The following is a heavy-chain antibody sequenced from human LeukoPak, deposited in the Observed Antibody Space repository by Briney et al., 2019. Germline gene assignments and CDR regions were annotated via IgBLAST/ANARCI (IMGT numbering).Heavy chain of an antibody. CDR1: GGTFSSYA. Sequence: GASVKVSCKASGGTFSSYAISWVRQAPGQGLEWMGRIIPIVGTTNYAQNFQGRVTITADKSTSSVYMELSSLRSDDTAVYYCARHYGGLDDYWGQGTLVIVSS. CDR2: IIPIVGTT. D-gene: IGHD4-23*01. J-gene: IGHJ4*02. V-gene: IGHV1-69*04. CDR3: ARHYGGLDDY.